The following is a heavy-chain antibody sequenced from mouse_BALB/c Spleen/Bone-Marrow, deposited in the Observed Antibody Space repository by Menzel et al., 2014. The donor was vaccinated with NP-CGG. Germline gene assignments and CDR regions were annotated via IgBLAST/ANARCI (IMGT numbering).Heavy chain of an antibody. D-gene: IGHD1-1*01. V-gene: IGHV14-3*02. CDR1: DFNFKDTY. J-gene: IGHJ2*01. CDR3: ARVQLLQSRGLDY. CDR2: IDPANGNT. Sequence: EVQLQQSRPELVKPGASVKLSCTASDFNFKDTYMHWVNQRPEQGLEWIGRIDPANGNTKYDPKFQGKATITADTSSNTASLQLTSLTSEGTAVYCCARVQLLQSRGLDYWGQGTTLTVSS.